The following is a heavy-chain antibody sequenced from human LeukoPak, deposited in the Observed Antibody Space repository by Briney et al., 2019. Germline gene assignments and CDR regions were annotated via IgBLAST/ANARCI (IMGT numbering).Heavy chain of an antibody. D-gene: IGHD6-13*01. CDR3: ARDVDIAAAGIGY. CDR2: INSDGSST. J-gene: IGHJ4*02. Sequence: GGSLRLSCAASGFTFSSYVMTWVRQAPGKGLVWVSRINSDGSSTSYADSVKGRFTISRDNAKNTLYLQMNSLRAEDTAVYYCARDVDIAAAGIGYWGQGTLVTVSS. V-gene: IGHV3-74*01. CDR1: GFTFSSYV.